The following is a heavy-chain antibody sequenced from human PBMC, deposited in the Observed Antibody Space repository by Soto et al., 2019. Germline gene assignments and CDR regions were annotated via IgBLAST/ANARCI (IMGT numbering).Heavy chain of an antibody. V-gene: IGHV3-23*01. CDR3: AKGIAVALYNWFDP. Sequence: VGSLRLSCAASGFTFSSYAMSWVRQAPGKGLEWVSAISGSGGSTYYADSVEGRFTISRDNSKNTLYLQMNSLRAEDTAVYYCAKGIAVALYNWFDPWGQGTLVTVSS. CDR1: GFTFSSYA. D-gene: IGHD6-19*01. J-gene: IGHJ5*02. CDR2: ISGSGGST.